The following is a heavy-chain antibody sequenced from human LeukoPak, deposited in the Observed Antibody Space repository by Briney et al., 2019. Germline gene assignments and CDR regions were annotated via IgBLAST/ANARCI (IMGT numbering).Heavy chain of an antibody. CDR1: GFTFSSYW. CDR2: INSDGSST. J-gene: IGHJ4*02. Sequence: GGSLRLSCAASGFTFSSYWMHWVRQAPGKGLVWVSRINSDGSSTSYADSVKGRFTISRDNAKNTLYLQMNSLRAEDTAVYYCAREGGANYYDSIVYFDYWGQGTLVTVS. CDR3: AREGGANYYDSIVYFDY. D-gene: IGHD3-22*01. V-gene: IGHV3-74*01.